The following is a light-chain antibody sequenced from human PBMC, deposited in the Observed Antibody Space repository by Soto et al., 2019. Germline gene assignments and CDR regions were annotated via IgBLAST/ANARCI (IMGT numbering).Light chain of an antibody. V-gene: IGLV1-40*01. J-gene: IGLJ3*02. CDR3: QSYDSSLSGWV. CDR2: GNS. Sequence: QAVVTQPPSVSGAPGQRVTISCTGSSSNIGAGYDVHWYQQLPGTAAKLLIYGNSNRPSGVPDRFSGSKSGTSASLAITGLQAEDEADYYCQSYDSSLSGWVFGGGTKLPS. CDR1: SSNIGAGYD.